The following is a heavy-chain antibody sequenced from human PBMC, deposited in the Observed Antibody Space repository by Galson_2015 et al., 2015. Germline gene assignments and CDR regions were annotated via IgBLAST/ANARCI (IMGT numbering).Heavy chain of an antibody. J-gene: IGHJ6*02. Sequence: SLRLSCAASGFTFSDYYMSWVRQAPGKGLEWVSYISSSGGTKYYADTVKGRFTMTRVNAENSLYIQMNSLRAEDTAVYYCARDLAGIAAYYRGIDVWGQGTTVTVS. CDR3: ARDLAGIAAYYRGIDV. CDR1: GFTFSDYY. D-gene: IGHD6-13*01. CDR2: ISSSGGTK. V-gene: IGHV3-11*01.